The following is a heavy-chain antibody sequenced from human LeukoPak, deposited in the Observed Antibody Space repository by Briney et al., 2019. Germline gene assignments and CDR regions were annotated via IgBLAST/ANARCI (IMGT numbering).Heavy chain of an antibody. CDR3: ARQNPAAAGQGLDY. CDR2: IYYSGVT. CDR1: GVSITGYY. V-gene: IGHV4-59*08. Sequence: TSETLSLTCSVSGVSITGYYWSWIRQPPGKGLEWIGYIYYSGVTNYNPSLKSRVTISVDTSKNQFSLNLSSVTATDTAVYYCARQNPAAAGQGLDYWGQGALVTVSS. J-gene: IGHJ4*02. D-gene: IGHD6-13*01.